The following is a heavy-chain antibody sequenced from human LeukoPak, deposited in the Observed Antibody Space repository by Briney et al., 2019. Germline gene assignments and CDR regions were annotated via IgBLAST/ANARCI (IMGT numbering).Heavy chain of an antibody. J-gene: IGHJ4*02. CDR2: IKQDGSQR. V-gene: IGHV3-7*01. CDR1: GFTFNDHL. Sequence: GSLRLPCTSSGFTFNDHLMNWGRQAPGKGPEWGANIKQDGSQRYYVASVRGRFTISRDNAKNSLFLQMNGLRAEDTAVYYCARRGGSSSRRSPIDYWGQGTLVTVSS. D-gene: IGHD6-6*01. CDR3: ARRGGSSSRRSPIDY.